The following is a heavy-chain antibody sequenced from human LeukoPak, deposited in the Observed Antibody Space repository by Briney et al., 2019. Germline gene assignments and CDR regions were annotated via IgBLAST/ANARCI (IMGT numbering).Heavy chain of an antibody. CDR1: GYTFTSYD. CDR2: MSPNSGNT. Sequence: ASVKISCKASGYTFTSYDINWVRQATGQGLEWMGWMSPNSGNTGYAQKFQGRVTMTRNTSISTAYMELSSLRSEDTAVYYCARRIPYYYYMDVWGKGTTVTVSS. J-gene: IGHJ6*03. D-gene: IGHD2-15*01. V-gene: IGHV1-8*01. CDR3: ARRIPYYYYMDV.